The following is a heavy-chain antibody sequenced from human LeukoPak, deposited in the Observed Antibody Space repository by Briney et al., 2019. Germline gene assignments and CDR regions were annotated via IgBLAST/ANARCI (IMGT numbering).Heavy chain of an antibody. CDR2: IYYSGST. CDR3: ARLLYDYFSGSYYYLDY. V-gene: IGHV4-39*07. Sequence: NSSETLSLTCIVSGGSISSSSSTYHWGWIRQTPGKVLEWIGSIYYSGSTYLNPSLKSRVTLSVDTSKNQFSLQLGSVAAADTAVYYCARLLYDYFSGSYYYLDYWGQGTLVTVSS. J-gene: IGHJ4*02. CDR1: GGSISSSSSTYH. D-gene: IGHD3-3*01.